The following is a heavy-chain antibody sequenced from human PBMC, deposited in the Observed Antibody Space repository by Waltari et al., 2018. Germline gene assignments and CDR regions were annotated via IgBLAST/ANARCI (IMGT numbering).Heavy chain of an antibody. CDR2: IYYSGST. V-gene: IGHV4-39*01. Sequence: QLQLQESGPGLVKPSETLSLTCTVSGGSISSSSYYWGWIRPPPGKGLEWIGSIYYSGSTYYNPSLKSRVTISVDTSKNQFSLKLSSVTAADTAVYYCARALWFGEYPDNYFDYWGQGTLVTVSS. D-gene: IGHD3-10*01. J-gene: IGHJ4*02. CDR1: GGSISSSSYY. CDR3: ARALWFGEYPDNYFDY.